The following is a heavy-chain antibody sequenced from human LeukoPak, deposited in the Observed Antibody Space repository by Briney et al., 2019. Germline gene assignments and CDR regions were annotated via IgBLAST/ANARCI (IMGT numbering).Heavy chain of an antibody. D-gene: IGHD3-22*01. CDR3: AREYYYDSSGYYPPYYFDY. CDR2: IYSGGSI. V-gene: IGHV3-53*01. Sequence: PGGSLRLSCAASGFTVSSNYMSWVRQAPGKGLEWVSVIYSGGSIYYADSVKGRFTIPRDNSKNTLYLQMNSLRAEDTAVYYCAREYYYDSSGYYPPYYFDYWGQGTLVTVSS. CDR1: GFTVSSNY. J-gene: IGHJ4*02.